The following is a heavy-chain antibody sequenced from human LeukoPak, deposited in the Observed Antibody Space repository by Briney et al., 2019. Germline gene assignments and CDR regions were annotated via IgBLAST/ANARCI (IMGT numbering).Heavy chain of an antibody. CDR1: GFTFTNYAIYA. CDR3: AKDRAGYCSSTSCFYEAFDL. J-gene: IGHJ3*01. Sequence: PGGSLRLSCAASGFTFTNYAIYAMSWVRQAPGKGLEWVTVISGSGENTYYADSVKGRFTISKDNSKHTLFLQMNSLRAEDTAVYYCAKDRAGYCSSTSCFYEAFDLWGQGTMVTISS. V-gene: IGHV3-23*01. CDR2: ISGSGENT. D-gene: IGHD2-2*01.